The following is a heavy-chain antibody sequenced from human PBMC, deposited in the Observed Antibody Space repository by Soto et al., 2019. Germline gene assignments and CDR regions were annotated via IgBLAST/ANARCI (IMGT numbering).Heavy chain of an antibody. V-gene: IGHV5-51*01. Sequence: GESLKISCKGYGYSFSNYWIGWVRQMPAKGLEWMGIIYPGDSDTRYSPSFEGQVTISADKSISTAYLQWSSLKASDTAIYYWARGDSTPYYYYGMDVWGQGTTVTVSS. CDR1: GYSFSNYW. CDR3: ARGDSTPYYYYGMDV. CDR2: IYPGDSDT. J-gene: IGHJ6*02. D-gene: IGHD3-10*01.